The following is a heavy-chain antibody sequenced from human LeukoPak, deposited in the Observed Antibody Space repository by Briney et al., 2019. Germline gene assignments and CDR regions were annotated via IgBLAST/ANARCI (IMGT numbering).Heavy chain of an antibody. J-gene: IGHJ4*02. Sequence: PGGSLRLSCAASGFTFSSYAMNWVRQAPGKGLEWVSGISGSGGSTDYADSVKGRFTISRDNSKNTLYLQMNSLRAEDTAVYYCAKFDRAVVVPAASFDYWGQGTLVTVSS. CDR1: GFTFSSYA. V-gene: IGHV3-23*01. D-gene: IGHD2-2*01. CDR2: ISGSGGST. CDR3: AKFDRAVVVPAASFDY.